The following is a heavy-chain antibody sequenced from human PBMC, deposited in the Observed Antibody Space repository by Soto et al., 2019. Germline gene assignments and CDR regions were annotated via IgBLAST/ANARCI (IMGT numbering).Heavy chain of an antibody. Sequence: EVQLVESGGGLVQPGGSLRLSCAASGFTFSSYWMSWVRQAPGKGLEWVAKMKQDGSDKYYADSVKGRFTISRDNAKNTLYMQMSRLRAGETAVYSCACVGVWRGQFGNWGQGTLVTVSS. CDR3: ACVGVWRGQFGN. D-gene: IGHD3-3*01. J-gene: IGHJ4*02. CDR1: GFTFSSYW. CDR2: MKQDGSDK. V-gene: IGHV3-7*01.